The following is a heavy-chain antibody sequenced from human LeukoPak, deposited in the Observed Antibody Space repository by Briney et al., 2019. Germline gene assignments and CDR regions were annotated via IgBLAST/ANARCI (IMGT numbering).Heavy chain of an antibody. Sequence: SETLSLTCTVSGGSISSYYWSWLRQPPGKGLEWIGYIYYSGSTNYNPSLKSRVTISVDTSKNQFSLKLSSVTAADTAVYYCARDSSTDYVWGSYRPGYFDYWGQGTLVTVSS. CDR3: ARDSSTDYVWGSYRPGYFDY. D-gene: IGHD3-16*02. CDR2: IYYSGST. J-gene: IGHJ4*02. V-gene: IGHV4-59*01. CDR1: GGSISSYY.